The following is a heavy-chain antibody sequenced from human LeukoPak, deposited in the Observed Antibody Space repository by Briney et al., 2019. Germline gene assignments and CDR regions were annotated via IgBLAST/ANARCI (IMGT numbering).Heavy chain of an antibody. J-gene: IGHJ4*02. CDR1: GVSFDDYY. D-gene: IGHD5-18*01. V-gene: IGHV4-34*01. Sequence: SETLSLTCAVSGVSFDDYYWAWVRQTPGKGLEWIGEINHSGYTNDSPSLKSRVTLSIDTSRKQFSLNLRSVTVADTAVYYCARGLNNSYGFGRDWGQGTLVTVS. CDR2: INHSGYT. CDR3: ARGLNNSYGFGRD.